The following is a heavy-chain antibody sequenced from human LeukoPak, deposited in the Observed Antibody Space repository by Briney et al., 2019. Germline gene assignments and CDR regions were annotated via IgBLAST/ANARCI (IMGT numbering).Heavy chain of an antibody. J-gene: IGHJ4*02. D-gene: IGHD4-23*01. V-gene: IGHV4-61*08. CDR2: IYYSGST. CDR1: GGSVSSGGFY. CDR3: ARSVPTRDYGGNSPIFDY. Sequence: SETLSLTCTVSGGSVSSGGFYWTWIRQPPGKGLEWIGYIYYSGSTNYIPSLRSRLTISVDTSKNQFSLKLSSVTAADTAVYYCARSVPTRDYGGNSPIFDYWGQGTLVTVSS.